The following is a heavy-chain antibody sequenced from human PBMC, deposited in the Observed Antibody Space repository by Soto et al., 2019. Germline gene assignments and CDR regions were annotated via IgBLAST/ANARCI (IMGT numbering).Heavy chain of an antibody. V-gene: IGHV3-21*01. CDR1: GFTFSSYS. D-gene: IGHD4-4*01. Sequence: GGSLRLSCAASGFTFSSYSMNWVRQSPGKGLEWVSSISGSGNYTHYADFLRGRFTISRDNAKTSLYLQMNSLRAEDTAVYYCAREGINNYNEYYFDSWGQGTVVTVSS. CDR3: AREGINNYNEYYFDS. J-gene: IGHJ4*02. CDR2: ISGSGNYT.